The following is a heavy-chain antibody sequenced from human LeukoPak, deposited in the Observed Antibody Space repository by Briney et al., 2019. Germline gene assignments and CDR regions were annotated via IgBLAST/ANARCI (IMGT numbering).Heavy chain of an antibody. V-gene: IGHV3-21*01. CDR1: GFTFSSYS. CDR3: ARDHVDTAMVTTYFDY. CDR2: ISSSSSYI. J-gene: IGHJ4*02. Sequence: KPGGSLRLSCAASGFTFSSYSMNWVRQAPGKGLEWVSSISSSSSYIYYADSVKGRFTISRDNAKNSLYLQMNSLRAEDTAVYYCARDHVDTAMVTTYFDYWGQGTLVTVSS. D-gene: IGHD5-18*01.